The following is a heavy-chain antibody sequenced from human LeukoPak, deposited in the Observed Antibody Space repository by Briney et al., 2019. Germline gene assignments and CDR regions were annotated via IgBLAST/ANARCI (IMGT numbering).Heavy chain of an antibody. CDR1: GFTVSSNY. CDR2: IYSGGST. V-gene: IGHV3-53*01. Sequence: GGSLRLSCAASGFTVSSNYMSWVRQAPGKGLEWVSVIYSGGSTYYADSVKGRFTISRDNSKNTLYLQMNSLRAEDTAVYYCARGYCSSTSCFLFDYWGQGTLVTVSS. J-gene: IGHJ4*02. CDR3: ARGYCSSTSCFLFDY. D-gene: IGHD2-2*01.